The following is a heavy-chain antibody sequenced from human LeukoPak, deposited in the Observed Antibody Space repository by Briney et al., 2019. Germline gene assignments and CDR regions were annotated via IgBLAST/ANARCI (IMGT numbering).Heavy chain of an antibody. CDR2: IYHGGST. D-gene: IGHD1-14*01. Sequence: SGTLSLTCAVSGGSISSSYWWSWVRQPPGKGLEWIGEIYHGGSTNYNPSLKSRVTISVDKSKNQFSLRLSSVTAADTAVYYCARDGNPWNLDVWGRGTLVTVSS. CDR3: ARDGNPWNLDV. J-gene: IGHJ2*01. CDR1: GGSISSSYW. V-gene: IGHV4-4*02.